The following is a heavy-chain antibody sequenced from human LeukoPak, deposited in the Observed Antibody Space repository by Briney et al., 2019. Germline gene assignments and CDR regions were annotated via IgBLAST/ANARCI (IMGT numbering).Heavy chain of an antibody. Sequence: GGSLRLSCAASGFTFSSNWIHWVRHAPGKGLVWVSRINRDGSRTSYADSVKGRFAISRDNSKNTLYLQMNSLRAEDTAVYYCAKESAFDYWGQGTLVTVSS. V-gene: IGHV3-74*01. CDR2: INRDGSRT. CDR1: GFTFSSNW. CDR3: AKESAFDY. J-gene: IGHJ4*02.